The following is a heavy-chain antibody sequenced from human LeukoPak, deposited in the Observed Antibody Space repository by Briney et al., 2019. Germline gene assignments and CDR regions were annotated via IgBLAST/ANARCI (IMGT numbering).Heavy chain of an antibody. CDR3: ASFEFYYGSGNYFNAAYFDY. CDR2: INHSGST. CDR1: GGSFSGYY. J-gene: IGHJ4*02. Sequence: SETLSLTCAVYGGSFSGYYWSWIRQPPGKGLEWIGEINHSGSTNYNPSLKSRVTISVDTSKNQFSLKLTSVTAADTAVYYCASFEFYYGSGNYFNAAYFDYWGQGTLVTVSS. D-gene: IGHD3-10*01. V-gene: IGHV4-34*01.